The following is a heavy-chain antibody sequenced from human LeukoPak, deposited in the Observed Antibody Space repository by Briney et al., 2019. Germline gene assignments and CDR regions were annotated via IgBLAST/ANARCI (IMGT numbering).Heavy chain of an antibody. D-gene: IGHD5-18*01. Sequence: SVKVSCKASGGTFSSYAISWVRQAPGQGLEWMGGIIPTFGTANYAQKFQGRVTITADESTSTAYMELSSLRSEDTAVYYCARDRRDTTRSLFDYWGQGTLVTVSS. CDR2: IIPTFGTA. J-gene: IGHJ4*02. V-gene: IGHV1-69*01. CDR3: ARDRRDTTRSLFDY. CDR1: GGTFSSYA.